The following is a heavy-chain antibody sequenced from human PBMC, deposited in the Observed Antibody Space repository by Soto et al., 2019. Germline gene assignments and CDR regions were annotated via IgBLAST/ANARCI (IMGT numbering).Heavy chain of an antibody. Sequence: QVQLVQSGAEVQKPGSSAKVSCKASGGTFNTFAFTWVRQAPGQGFEWMGGVIPLFNTPDYAQKFQGRVTITADESTSTVYLELSGLSADDTAVYFCGLASKWELLGYFYGMDVWGKGTTVIVSS. D-gene: IGHD1-26*01. CDR2: VIPLFNTP. CDR3: GLASKWELLGYFYGMDV. CDR1: GGTFNTFA. J-gene: IGHJ6*03. V-gene: IGHV1-69*01.